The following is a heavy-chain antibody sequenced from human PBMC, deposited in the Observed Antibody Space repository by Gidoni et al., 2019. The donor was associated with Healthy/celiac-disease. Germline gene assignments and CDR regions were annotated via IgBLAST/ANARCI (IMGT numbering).Heavy chain of an antibody. Sequence: EVQLVESGGGLVQPGGSLRLSCAASGFTFSSYWMRWVRQAPGKGLEWVANIKQDGSEKYYVDSVKGRFTISRDNAKNSLYLQMNSLRAEDTAVYCCARGPNDSSGYYYVFSRGYGMDVWGQGTTVTVSS. D-gene: IGHD3-22*01. CDR2: IKQDGSEK. CDR3: ARGPNDSSGYYYVFSRGYGMDV. J-gene: IGHJ6*02. CDR1: GFTFSSYW. V-gene: IGHV3-7*03.